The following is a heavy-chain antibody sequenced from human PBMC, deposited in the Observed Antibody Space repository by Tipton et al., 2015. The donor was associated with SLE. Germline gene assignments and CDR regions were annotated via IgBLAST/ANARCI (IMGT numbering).Heavy chain of an antibody. Sequence: GLVKPSQTLSLTCAISGDSISSNSAACNWIRQSPSRGLEWLGRTYYRSRWYRDYAVSVKSRISIDADTSKNQISLQLNSVTPEDTAVYYCTRDSSISTGGDYFDYWGQGTLVTVSS. D-gene: IGHD6-13*01. CDR2: TYYRSRWYR. V-gene: IGHV6-1*01. CDR1: GDSISSNSAA. J-gene: IGHJ4*02. CDR3: TRDSSISTGGDYFDY.